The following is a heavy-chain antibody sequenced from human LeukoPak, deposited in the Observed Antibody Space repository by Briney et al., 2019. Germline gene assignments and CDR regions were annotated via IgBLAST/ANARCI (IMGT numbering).Heavy chain of an antibody. D-gene: IGHD4-17*01. Sequence: GGSLRLSCAASGFTFDTYIMHWVRQAPGKGLEYVSAVSPDGTNTFYADSVKGRFTISRDNSKNTLFLQMGSLRAEDMAVYYCARDGANDYGDQYRYFDLWGRGTLVTVSS. CDR1: GFTFDTYI. CDR2: VSPDGTNT. V-gene: IGHV3-64*02. CDR3: ARDGANDYGDQYRYFDL. J-gene: IGHJ2*01.